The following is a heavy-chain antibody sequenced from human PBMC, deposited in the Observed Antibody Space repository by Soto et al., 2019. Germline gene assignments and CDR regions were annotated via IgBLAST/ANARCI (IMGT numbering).Heavy chain of an antibody. CDR3: ARVGAGYYGSGSYYPTQIDY. Sequence: PSEPLSLTCTVAGGSICSYYWSWIRQPPGKGLEWIGYIYYSGSTNYNPSLKSRVTISVDTSKNQFSLKLSSVTAADTAVYYCARVGAGYYGSGSYYPTQIDYWGQGTLVTVSS. J-gene: IGHJ4*02. D-gene: IGHD3-10*01. CDR1: GGSICSYY. CDR2: IYYSGST. V-gene: IGHV4-59*01.